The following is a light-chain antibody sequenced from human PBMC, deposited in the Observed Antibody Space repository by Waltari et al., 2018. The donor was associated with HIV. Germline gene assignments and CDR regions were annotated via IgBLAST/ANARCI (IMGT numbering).Light chain of an antibody. V-gene: IGLV3-21*04. J-gene: IGLJ3*02. CDR1: NIGGKS. CDR2: YNS. CDR3: QVWDSSNEHVV. Sequence: SYVLTQPPSVSVAPGAAATISCGAWNIGGKSVHWSKRQPGQSPVLVTRYNSDRPSGITDRISGSNSGHTATLTITSVEAGDEATYYCQVWDSSNEHVVFGGGTELTVL.